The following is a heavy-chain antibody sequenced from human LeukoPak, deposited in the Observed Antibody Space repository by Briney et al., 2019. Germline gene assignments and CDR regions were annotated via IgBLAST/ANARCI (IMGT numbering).Heavy chain of an antibody. CDR2: TYYRSKWHN. V-gene: IGHV6-1*01. CDR1: GDSVSSKSAA. D-gene: IGHD3-3*01. CDR3: ARDGGISLSIFDY. Sequence: SQTLSLTCAISGDSVSSKSAAWNWIRQSPSRGFEWLGRTYYRSKWHNEYAESVKSRITINPDTSKSQFSLQLNSVTPEDTAVYYRARDGGISLSIFDYWGQGTLVTVSS. J-gene: IGHJ4*02.